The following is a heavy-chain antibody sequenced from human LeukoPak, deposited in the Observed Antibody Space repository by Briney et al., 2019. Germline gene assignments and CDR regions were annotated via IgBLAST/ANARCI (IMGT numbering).Heavy chain of an antibody. Sequence: GASVKVSCKASGYTFTTYGISWVRQAPGQGLEWMGWISTYNGNPTYVQNLQGRVTMTTDTSTSTAYMELRSLRSDDTAVYYCARDSGRIAANFDYWGQGTLATVSS. CDR2: ISTYNGNP. V-gene: IGHV1-18*01. CDR1: GYTFTTYG. CDR3: ARDSGRIAANFDY. J-gene: IGHJ4*02. D-gene: IGHD6-13*01.